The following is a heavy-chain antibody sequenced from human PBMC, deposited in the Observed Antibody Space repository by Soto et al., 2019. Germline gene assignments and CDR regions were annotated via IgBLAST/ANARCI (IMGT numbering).Heavy chain of an antibody. CDR3: ADLSRYCTSSNCD. D-gene: IGHD2-2*01. CDR2: IGTSAST. CDR1: GFTFSSYS. V-gene: IGHV3-23*01. Sequence: DVRLLESGGGLVQPGGSLRISCAASGFTFSSYSMSWVRQAPGKGLEWVSTIGTSASTYYGDSVRGRFTISRDNSRNTLYLQMNSLRAEDTAVYYCADLSRYCTSSNCDWGQGTLVTVSS. J-gene: IGHJ4*02.